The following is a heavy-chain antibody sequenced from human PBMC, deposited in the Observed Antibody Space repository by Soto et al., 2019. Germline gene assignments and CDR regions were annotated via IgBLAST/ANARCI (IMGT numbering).Heavy chain of an antibody. Sequence: EVQLVESGGGLVQPGGSLRLSCAASGFSFSNAWMNWVRQAPGKGLEWVGRIKRKIDGEATDYAGPVKGRFTVFRDDSKSALYLQMNSLQGDDTAVYYCTTGSVEGVWGQGTTVTVS. J-gene: IGHJ6*02. CDR3: TTGSVEGV. V-gene: IGHV3-15*07. D-gene: IGHD2-15*01. CDR1: GFSFSNAW. CDR2: IKRKIDGEAT.